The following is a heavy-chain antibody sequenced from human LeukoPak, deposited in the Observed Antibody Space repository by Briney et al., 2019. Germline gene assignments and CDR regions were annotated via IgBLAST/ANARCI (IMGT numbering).Heavy chain of an antibody. CDR1: GFTFSRYA. V-gene: IGHV3-23*01. J-gene: IGHJ6*04. CDR2: ISGSGGST. D-gene: IGHD3-10*02. Sequence: GGSLRLSCAASGFTFSRYAMSWVRQAPGKGLEWVSAISGSGGSTYYGDSVKGRFTISRDNSKNTLYLQMNSLRAEDTAVYYCAELGITMIGGVWGKGTTVTISS. CDR3: AELGITMIGGV.